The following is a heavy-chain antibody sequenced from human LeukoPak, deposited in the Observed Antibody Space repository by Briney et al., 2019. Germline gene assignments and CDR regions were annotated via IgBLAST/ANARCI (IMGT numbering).Heavy chain of an antibody. Sequence: SETLSLTCTVSGDSISSRSYYWGWIRQPPGKGLEWIGTIYYSGSTYYNPSLKSRVTISVDTSKNQFSLKLSSVTAADTAVYYCARLSAIWFGELLHWGQGTLVTVSS. D-gene: IGHD3-10*01. CDR3: ARLSAIWFGELLH. CDR2: IYYSGST. J-gene: IGHJ4*02. CDR1: GDSISSRSYY. V-gene: IGHV4-39*01.